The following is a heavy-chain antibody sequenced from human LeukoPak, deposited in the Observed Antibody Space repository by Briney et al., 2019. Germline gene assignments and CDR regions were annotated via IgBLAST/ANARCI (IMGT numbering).Heavy chain of an antibody. J-gene: IGHJ4*02. CDR1: GFTFSSYG. CDR3: ARDTLGEGEDANYAVYYFDY. D-gene: IGHD4/OR15-4a*01. Sequence: SGGSLRLSCAASGFTFSSYGMSWVRQALGKGLEWVSAISGSGGSTYYADSVKGRFTISRDNSKNTLYLQMNSLRAGDTAVCYCARDTLGEGEDANYAVYYFDYWGQGTVVTVSS. V-gene: IGHV3-23*01. CDR2: ISGSGGST.